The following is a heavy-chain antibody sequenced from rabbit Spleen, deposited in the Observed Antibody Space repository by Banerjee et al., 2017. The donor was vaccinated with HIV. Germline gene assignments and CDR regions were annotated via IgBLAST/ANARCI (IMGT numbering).Heavy chain of an antibody. J-gene: IGHJ4*01. D-gene: IGHD4-1*01. CDR2: IYNGAT. CDR3: ARDLAGVIGWNFYL. Sequence: QEQLVESGGGLVQPEGSLTLTCTASGFSFSSSYWICWVRQAPGKGLEWIGCIYNGATAYASWAKGRFTISKTSSTTVTLQMTSLTAADTATYFCARDLAGVIGWNFYLWGQGTLVTVS. V-gene: IGHV1S45*01. CDR1: GFSFSSSYW.